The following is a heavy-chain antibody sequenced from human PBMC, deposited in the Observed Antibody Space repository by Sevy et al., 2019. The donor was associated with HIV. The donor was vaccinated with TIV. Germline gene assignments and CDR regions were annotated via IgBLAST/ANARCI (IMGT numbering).Heavy chain of an antibody. CDR3: ARDGDYSNYGIDY. Sequence: GGSLRLSCAASGFTFSSYGMHWVRQAPGKGLEWVAAMWYDGSKKYYADFVKGRFTISRDNSKNTLYLQMNSLRAEDTAVYYCARDGDYSNYGIDYWGQGTLVTVSS. D-gene: IGHD4-4*01. J-gene: IGHJ4*02. V-gene: IGHV3-33*01. CDR1: GFTFSSYG. CDR2: MWYDGSKK.